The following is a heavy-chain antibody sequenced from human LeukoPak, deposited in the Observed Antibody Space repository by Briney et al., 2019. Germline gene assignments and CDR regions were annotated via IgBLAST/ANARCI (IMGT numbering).Heavy chain of an antibody. CDR1: GFTFSKYW. Sequence: GGSLRLSCAASGFTFSKYWMNWVRQAPGKGLVWVSRINTDGSVTTYADPVKGRFTVSRDNAKNTLYLQMNSLRAEDTAVYYCARAFWYHDSNGDYGSYWYFDLWGRGTLVTVSS. D-gene: IGHD3-22*01. CDR2: INTDGSVT. CDR3: ARAFWYHDSNGDYGSYWYFDL. V-gene: IGHV3-74*01. J-gene: IGHJ2*01.